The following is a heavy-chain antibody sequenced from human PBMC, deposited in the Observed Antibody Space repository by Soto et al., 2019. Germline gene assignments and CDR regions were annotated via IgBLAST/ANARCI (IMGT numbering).Heavy chain of an antibody. CDR1: GFTFSNFG. Sequence: EVQLFESGGDLVQPGGSLRLSCAASGFTFSNFGMTWVRQIPGKGLEWFSAFHGIGVGGGPYYADYVKGRFTISRDNSENSLYLQMSSLRAEDTAIYYCAKYLLKESSSIFDSWGQGTMVTVSS. J-gene: IGHJ4*02. V-gene: IGHV3-23*01. D-gene: IGHD1-26*01. CDR2: FHGIGVGGGP. CDR3: AKYLLKESSSIFDS.